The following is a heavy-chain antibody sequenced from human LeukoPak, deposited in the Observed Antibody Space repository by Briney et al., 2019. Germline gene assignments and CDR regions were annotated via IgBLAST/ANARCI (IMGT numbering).Heavy chain of an antibody. Sequence: PGGSLRLSCAASGVTFRSYSMNWVRQAPGKGLEWLSYISSTGGTIYYADSVKGRFTISRDNAKNSLYLQMDSLRAEDTAVYYCAKESFGDIRFNDIWGQGTMVTVS. CDR1: GVTFRSYS. CDR2: ISSTGGTI. V-gene: IGHV3-48*01. J-gene: IGHJ3*02. D-gene: IGHD4-17*01. CDR3: AKESFGDIRFNDI.